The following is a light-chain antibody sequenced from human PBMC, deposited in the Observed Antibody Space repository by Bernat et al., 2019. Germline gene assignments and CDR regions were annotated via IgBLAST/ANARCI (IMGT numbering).Light chain of an antibody. CDR1: QSVSSSY. Sequence: IVLTQSPGTLSLSPGETATLSCRASQSVSSSYLAWYQHKPGQAPRLLMYGTSSRATGIPDRFSGSVSGTEFTLTISSLQSEDFAVYYCQQYNNWPPHTFGGGTKVEIK. CDR2: GTS. CDR3: QQYNNWPPHT. V-gene: IGKV3-20*01. J-gene: IGKJ4*01.